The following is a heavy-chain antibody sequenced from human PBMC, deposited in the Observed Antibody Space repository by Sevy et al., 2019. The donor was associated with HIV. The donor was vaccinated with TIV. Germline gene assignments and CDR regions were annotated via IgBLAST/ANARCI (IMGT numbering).Heavy chain of an antibody. CDR2: INPNSGGT. CDR1: GYTFTGYY. J-gene: IGHJ4*02. D-gene: IGHD3-10*01. CDR3: ATARRGSDYGSGSSFDL. Sequence: ASVKVSCKASGYTFTGYYMHWVRQAPGQGLEWMEWINPNSGGTNYAQKFQGWVTMTRDTSITTAYMELSRLTADDTAVYYSATARRGSDYGSGSSFDLWGQGTLVTVSS. V-gene: IGHV1-2*04.